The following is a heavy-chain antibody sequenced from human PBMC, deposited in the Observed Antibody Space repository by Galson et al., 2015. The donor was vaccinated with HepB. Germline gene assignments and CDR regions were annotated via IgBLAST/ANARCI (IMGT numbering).Heavy chain of an antibody. CDR1: GFTFSSYA. D-gene: IGHD5-24*01. CDR2: SSHDGSTQ. V-gene: IGHV3-30*04. CDR3: TARRWLQPGPFGFDF. Sequence: SLRLSCAASGFTFSSYALHWVRQAPGKGLDWVAVSSHDGSTQYYADSVRGRFSISRDNSKNTLYLQMNSLRVEDTAVYYCTARRWLQPGPFGFDFWGQGTLVTVSS. J-gene: IGHJ4*02.